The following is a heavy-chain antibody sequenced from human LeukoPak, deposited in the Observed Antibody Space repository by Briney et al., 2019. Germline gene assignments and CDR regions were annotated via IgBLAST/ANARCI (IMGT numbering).Heavy chain of an antibody. D-gene: IGHD5-18*01. J-gene: IGHJ3*02. V-gene: IGHV1-69*13. CDR1: GGTFSSYA. CDR3: ARDLGRYSYVSGDHGAFDI. Sequence: SVTVSCTASGGTFSSYAISWVRQAPGQGLEWMGGIIPIFGTANYAQKFQGRVTITADESTSTAYMELSSLRSEDTAVYYCARDLGRYSYVSGDHGAFDIWGQGTMVTVS. CDR2: IIPIFGTA.